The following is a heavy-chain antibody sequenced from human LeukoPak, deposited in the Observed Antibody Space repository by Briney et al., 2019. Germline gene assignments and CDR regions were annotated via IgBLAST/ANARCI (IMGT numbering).Heavy chain of an antibody. CDR1: GGSISSYY. CDR3: ARGSGDYATSDAEYFQH. Sequence: SETLSLTCTVSGGSISSYYWSWIRQPPGKGLEWIGYIYDSGTTNYNPSLKSRVTISLDTSKNQFSLNLTSVTAADTAVYHCARGSGDYATSDAEYFQHWGQGTLVTASS. CDR2: IYDSGTT. J-gene: IGHJ1*01. D-gene: IGHD4-17*01. V-gene: IGHV4-59*01.